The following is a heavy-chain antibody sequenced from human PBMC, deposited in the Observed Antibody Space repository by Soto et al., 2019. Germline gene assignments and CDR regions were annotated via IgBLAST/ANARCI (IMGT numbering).Heavy chain of an antibody. CDR1: GASISSDAYY. CDR2: ISYTGTT. D-gene: IGHD3-16*02. CDR3: ARYRFSDTWSKFDY. J-gene: IGHJ4*02. Sequence: SETLSLTCAVSGASISSDAYYWSWIRQHPGKGLERIGYISYTGTTYYNPSLKSRVTISVDTSKNQFSLKLTSVTAADTALYYCARYRFSDTWSKFDYWGQGTLVTVSS. V-gene: IGHV4-31*11.